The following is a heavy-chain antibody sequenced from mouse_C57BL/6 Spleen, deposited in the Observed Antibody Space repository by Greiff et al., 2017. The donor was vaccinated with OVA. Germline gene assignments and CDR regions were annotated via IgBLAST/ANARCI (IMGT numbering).Heavy chain of an antibody. CDR3: ARVITTVVEGDY. J-gene: IGHJ2*01. CDR1: GYTFTDYY. V-gene: IGHV1-26*01. D-gene: IGHD1-1*01. CDR2: INPNNGGT. Sequence: VQLKQSGPELVKPGASVKISCKASGYTFTDYYMNWVKQSHGKSLEWIGDINPNNGGTSYNQKFKGKATLTVDKSSSTAYMELRSLTSEDSAVYYCARVITTVVEGDYWGQGTTLTVSS.